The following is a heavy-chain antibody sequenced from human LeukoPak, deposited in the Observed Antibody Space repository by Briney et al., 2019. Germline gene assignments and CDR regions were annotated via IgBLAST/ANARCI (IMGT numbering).Heavy chain of an antibody. CDR3: ATDSSGEEVPMDY. D-gene: IGHD6-19*01. J-gene: IGHJ4*02. CDR2: ISGSGGST. CDR1: GFTFSSYA. V-gene: IGHV3-23*01. Sequence: PGGSLRLSCAASGFTFSSYAMSWVRQAPGKGLEWVSAISGSGGSTYYADSVKGRFTISRDNSKNTLYLQMNSLRAEDTAVYYCATDSSGEEVPMDYWGQGTLVTVSS.